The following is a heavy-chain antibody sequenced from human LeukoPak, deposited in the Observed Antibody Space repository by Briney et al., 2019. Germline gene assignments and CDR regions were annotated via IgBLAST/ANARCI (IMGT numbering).Heavy chain of an antibody. V-gene: IGHV3-7*01. D-gene: IGHD6-25*01. CDR1: GFTFSTYA. J-gene: IGHJ3*02. CDR3: ARGAGPGYLDAFDI. CDR2: IKQDGSEK. Sequence: GGSLRLSCAASGFTFSTYAMSWVRQAPGKGLEWVANIKQDGSEKYYVDSVKGRFTISRDNAKNSLYLQMNSLRAEDTAVYYCARGAGPGYLDAFDIWGQGTMVTVSS.